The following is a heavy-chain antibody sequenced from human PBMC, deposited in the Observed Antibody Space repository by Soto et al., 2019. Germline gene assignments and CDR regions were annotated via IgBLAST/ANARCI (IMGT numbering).Heavy chain of an antibody. D-gene: IGHD1-26*01. Sequence: QVQLVQSGAEVKKPGASVKVSCKASGYTFTGYYMHWVRQAPGQGLEWMGWINPNSGDTNYAQKFQGRVTMTRDTSISTAYMELSRLRSDDTAVYYCARQAGRYSGSLPSYWGQGTLVTVSS. V-gene: IGHV1-2*02. CDR3: ARQAGRYSGSLPSY. CDR1: GYTFTGYY. J-gene: IGHJ4*02. CDR2: INPNSGDT.